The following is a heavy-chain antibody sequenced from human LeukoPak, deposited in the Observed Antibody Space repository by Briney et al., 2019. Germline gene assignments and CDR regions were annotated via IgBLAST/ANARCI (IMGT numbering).Heavy chain of an antibody. V-gene: IGHV1-69*13. D-gene: IGHD6-19*01. CDR1: GGTFSSYA. CDR2: IIPIFGTA. CDR3: ASSSSGWYQDVMDV. J-gene: IGHJ6*02. Sequence: SVKVSCKASGGTFSSYAISWVRQAPGQGLEWMGGIIPIFGTANYAQKFQGRVTITADESTSTVYMELSSLRSEDTAVYYCASSSSGWYQDVMDVWGQGTTVTVSS.